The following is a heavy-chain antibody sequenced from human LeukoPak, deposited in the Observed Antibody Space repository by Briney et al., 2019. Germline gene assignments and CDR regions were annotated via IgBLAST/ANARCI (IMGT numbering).Heavy chain of an antibody. CDR3: ARLRGGYYYYGMDV. J-gene: IGHJ6*02. V-gene: IGHV1-8*01. CDR1: GYTFTSYD. Sequence: GASVKVSCKASGYTFTSYDINWVRQATGQGLEWMGWMNPNSGNTGYAQKFQGRVTMTRNTSISTAYMELSSLRSEDTAVYYCARLRGGYYYYGMDVWGQGTTVTVSS. D-gene: IGHD2-15*01. CDR2: MNPNSGNT.